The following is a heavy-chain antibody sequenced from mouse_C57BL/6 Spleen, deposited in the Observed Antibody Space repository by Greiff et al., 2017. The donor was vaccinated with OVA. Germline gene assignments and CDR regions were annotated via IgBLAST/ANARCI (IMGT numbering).Heavy chain of an antibody. Sequence: VQLQQPGAELVMPGASVKLSCKASGDTFTSYWMHWVKQRPGQGLEWIGEIDPSDSYTNYNQKFKGKATLTVDKSSSTAYMQLSSLTSEDSAVYYCAIGAFDYWGQGTTLTVSS. CDR1: GDTFTSYW. CDR3: AIGAFDY. V-gene: IGHV1-69*01. J-gene: IGHJ2*01. CDR2: IDPSDSYT. D-gene: IGHD3-3*01.